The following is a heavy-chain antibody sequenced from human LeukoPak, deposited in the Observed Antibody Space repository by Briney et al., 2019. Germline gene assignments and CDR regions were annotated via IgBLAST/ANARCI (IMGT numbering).Heavy chain of an antibody. J-gene: IGHJ4*02. V-gene: IGHV3-30*03. Sequence: GGSLRPSCAASGFSFSDYGMHWVRQAPVKGLEWAAFISYDGGHKYYRDSVKGRFTISRNNSNNTLFLQMNDLSAEDSAVYYCARGDHFTGYLQYYFDQWGQGTLVTVSS. D-gene: IGHD3-9*01. CDR1: GFSFSDYG. CDR2: ISYDGGHK. CDR3: ARGDHFTGYLQYYFDQ.